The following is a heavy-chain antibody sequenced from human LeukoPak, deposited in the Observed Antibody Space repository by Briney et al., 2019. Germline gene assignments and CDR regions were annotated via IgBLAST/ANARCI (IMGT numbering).Heavy chain of an antibody. Sequence: GGSLRLSCAASGFTFSSYWMHWVRQAPGKGLVWVSRIKSDGSSTSYADSVKGRFTISRDNAKNTLYLQMNSLRAEDTAVYYCARAYYNYMDVWGKGTTVTVSS. CDR3: ARAYYNYMDV. J-gene: IGHJ6*03. CDR2: IKSDGSST. V-gene: IGHV3-74*01. CDR1: GFTFSSYW.